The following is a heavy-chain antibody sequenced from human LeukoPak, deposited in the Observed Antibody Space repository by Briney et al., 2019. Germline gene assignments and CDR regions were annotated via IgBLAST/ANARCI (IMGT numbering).Heavy chain of an antibody. CDR1: GDTAANSRFF. CDR2: LSDRGSP. J-gene: IGHJ4*02. V-gene: IGHV4-39*02. Sequence: SETLSLTCTVSGDTAANSRFFWAWIRQPPGKGLEWIASLSDRGSPKYSPSFQSRVSIFTDTAKNQLSLNLESVTAADTAVYYCARDANYRDRSGYPSPFDFWGQGILVTVSS. CDR3: ARDANYRDRSGYPSPFDF. D-gene: IGHD6-19*01.